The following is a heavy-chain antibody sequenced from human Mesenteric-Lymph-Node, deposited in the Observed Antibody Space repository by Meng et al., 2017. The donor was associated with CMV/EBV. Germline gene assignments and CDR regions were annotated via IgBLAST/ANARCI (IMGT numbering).Heavy chain of an antibody. Sequence: GESLKISCAASGFTFTNYWMHWVRQAPGKGLVWVSRINADGSDTNYADSVRGRFTISRDNAKNMVHLQMNSLRADDTALYYCVRMDPVAEAFHIWGQGTMVTVSS. CDR2: INADGSDT. D-gene: IGHD5-18*01. V-gene: IGHV3-74*01. CDR1: GFTFTNYW. CDR3: VRMDPVAEAFHI. J-gene: IGHJ3*02.